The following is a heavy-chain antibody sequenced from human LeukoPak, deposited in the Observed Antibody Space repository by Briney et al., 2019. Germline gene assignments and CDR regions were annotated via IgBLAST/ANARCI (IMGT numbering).Heavy chain of an antibody. Sequence: GGSLRLPCAASGFTFSNYWMTWVRQAPGQGPVFLANIKPIGSETYYVDPVNGRLTISRDNAKNLLFLQMNSLRGEDTALYYCGGFGYEAAVDLWGRGTLVTVSS. CDR3: GGFGYEAAVDL. V-gene: IGHV3-7*01. CDR2: IKPIGSET. CDR1: GFTFSNYW. D-gene: IGHD3-10*01. J-gene: IGHJ4*02.